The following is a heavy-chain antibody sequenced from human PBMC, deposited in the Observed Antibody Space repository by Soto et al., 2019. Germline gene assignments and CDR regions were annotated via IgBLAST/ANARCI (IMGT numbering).Heavy chain of an antibody. V-gene: IGHV3-30*03. Sequence: QVQLVESGGGVVQPGRSLRLSCAASGFTFSDYDMHWVRQAPGKGLEWVAVLSYDGSTNHYADSLKGRFTSSRDNSKSTLFLNRNGLRAEDTAVYYGATKRSFDFENWGQGTLVTVSS. CDR3: ATKRSFDFEN. CDR2: LSYDGSTN. CDR1: GFTFSDYD. J-gene: IGHJ4*02.